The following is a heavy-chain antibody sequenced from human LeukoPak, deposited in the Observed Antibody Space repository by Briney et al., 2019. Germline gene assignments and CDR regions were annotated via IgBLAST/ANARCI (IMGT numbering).Heavy chain of an antibody. V-gene: IGHV5-51*01. CDR2: IYPGDSDT. Sequence: GESLKISCKGSGYSSTSYWIGWVRQLPGKGLEWMGIIYPGDSDTRYSPSFQGQVTISADKSISTAYLQWSSLKASDTAMYYCARRRADYDSSNNWFDPWGQGTLVTVSS. CDR3: ARRRADYDSSNNWFDP. J-gene: IGHJ5*02. CDR1: GYSSTSYW. D-gene: IGHD3-22*01.